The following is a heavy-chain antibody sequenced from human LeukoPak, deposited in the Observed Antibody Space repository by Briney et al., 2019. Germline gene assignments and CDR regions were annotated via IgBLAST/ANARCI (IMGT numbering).Heavy chain of an antibody. CDR2: IYYSGST. V-gene: IGHV4-59*12. J-gene: IGHJ4*02. CDR3: ARENSGYLFDY. CDR1: GGSISSYY. D-gene: IGHD3-22*01. Sequence: PSETLSLTCTVSGGSISSYYWSWIRQPPGKGLEWIGYIYYSGSTNYNPSLKSRVTISVDTSKNQFSLKLSSVTAADTAVYYCARENSGYLFDYWGQGTLVTVSS.